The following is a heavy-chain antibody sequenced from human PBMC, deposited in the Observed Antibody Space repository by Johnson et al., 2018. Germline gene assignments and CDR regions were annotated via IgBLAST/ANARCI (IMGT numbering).Heavy chain of an antibody. J-gene: IGHJ3*02. V-gene: IGHV3-74*02. CDR1: GITFSNFW. D-gene: IGHD6-13*01. CDR3: AKGRDCSSWLLLDAFDI. CDR2: IYSDVSST. Sequence: VQLVESGGGLVQPGGSLRLSCEASGITFSNFWMHWVRQAPGKGLVWVSRIYSDVSSTNYADSVKGRCTISRDNSKNTLYLQMNSLRAEDTAVYYCAKGRDCSSWLLLDAFDIWGQGTMVTVSS.